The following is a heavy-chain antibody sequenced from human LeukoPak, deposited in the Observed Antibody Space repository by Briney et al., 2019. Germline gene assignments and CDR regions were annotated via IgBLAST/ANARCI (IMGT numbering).Heavy chain of an antibody. Sequence: GGSLRLSCAASGFTFDNYAMHWVRQAPGKGLEWVSGISWNSGSIGYADSVKGRFTISRDDAKNSLFLQMNSLRAEDTALYYCAKDTQSGAFDIWGQGTTVTVSS. J-gene: IGHJ3*02. CDR1: GFTFDNYA. CDR3: AKDTQSGAFDI. D-gene: IGHD7-27*01. V-gene: IGHV3-9*01. CDR2: ISWNSGSI.